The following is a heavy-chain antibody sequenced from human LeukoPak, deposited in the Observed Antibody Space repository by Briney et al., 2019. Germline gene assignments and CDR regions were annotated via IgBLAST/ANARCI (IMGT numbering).Heavy chain of an antibody. J-gene: IGHJ4*02. CDR2: ISIDGNNK. CDR1: GFTFSDYV. CDR3: AKDQSQ. V-gene: IGHV3-30*18. Sequence: HPGRSLRLSCAASGFTFSDYVMHCVRQAPGKGLEWVAVISIDGNNKYYGDSVKGRFTISRDNSKNTLYLQINSLRPEDTAVYYCAKDQSQWGQGTLVIVSS.